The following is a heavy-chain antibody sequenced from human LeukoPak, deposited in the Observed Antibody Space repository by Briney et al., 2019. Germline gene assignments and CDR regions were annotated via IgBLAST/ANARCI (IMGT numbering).Heavy chain of an antibody. CDR1: GFSLRNYW. CDR3: ARALDSSSSRYQAFEY. J-gene: IGHJ4*02. Sequence: PGGSLRLSCVASGFSLRNYWMSWVRQAQGKGLEWVANIKQDESEKYYVDSVKGRFTISRDNAKNSLYLQMNSLRAEDTAVYYCARALDSSSSRYQAFEYWGQGTLVTVSS. CDR2: IKQDESEK. V-gene: IGHV3-7*01. D-gene: IGHD2-2*01.